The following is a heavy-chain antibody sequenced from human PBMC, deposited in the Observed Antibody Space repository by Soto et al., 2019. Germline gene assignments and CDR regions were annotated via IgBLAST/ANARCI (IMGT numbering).Heavy chain of an antibody. D-gene: IGHD1-26*01. CDR3: ASVTYNGNYNTWFDP. Sequence: SETLSLTCTVSGGSISSYSWSWIRQPPGKGLEWIGYIYHSGSTYYNPSLKSRVTISVDRSKNQFSLKLSSVTAADTAVYYCASVTYNGNYNTWFDPGAQEP. CDR1: GGSISSYS. CDR2: IYHSGST. J-gene: IGHJ5*01. V-gene: IGHV4-30-2*01.